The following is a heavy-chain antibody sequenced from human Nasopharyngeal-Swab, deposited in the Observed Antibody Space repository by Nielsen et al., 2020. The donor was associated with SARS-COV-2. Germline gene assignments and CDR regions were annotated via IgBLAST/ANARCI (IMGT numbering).Heavy chain of an antibody. CDR2: INHSGST. J-gene: IGHJ5*02. V-gene: IGHV4-34*01. Sequence: EPLSLTCAVYGGSFSGYYWSWLRQPPGKGLEWIGEINHSGSTNYNPSLKSRVTISVDTSKNQFSLKLSSVTAADTAVYYCARGGYSSGWYGRRGWFDPWGQGTLVTVSS. CDR1: GGSFSGYY. CDR3: ARGGYSSGWYGRRGWFDP. D-gene: IGHD6-19*01.